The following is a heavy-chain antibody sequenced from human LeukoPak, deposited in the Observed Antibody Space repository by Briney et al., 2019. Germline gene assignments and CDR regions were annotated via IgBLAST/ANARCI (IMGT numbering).Heavy chain of an antibody. CDR3: ARDIVVVPFDY. CDR2: ISSSGSTR. D-gene: IGHD2-2*01. Sequence: GGSLRLSCAASGFTFSDYYMSWIREAPGKGLEWISFISSSGSTRYYADSVKGRFTISRDNAKNSLYLQMNSLRAEDTAVYYCARDIVVVPFDYWGQGTLVTVSS. J-gene: IGHJ4*02. V-gene: IGHV3-11*04. CDR1: GFTFSDYY.